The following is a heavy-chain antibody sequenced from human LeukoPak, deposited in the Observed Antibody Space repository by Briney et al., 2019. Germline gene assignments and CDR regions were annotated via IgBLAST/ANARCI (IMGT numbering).Heavy chain of an antibody. CDR2: IIPIFGTA. Sequence: SVKVSCKASGGTFSNYAISWVRQAPGQGLEWMGGIIPIFGTANYAQKFQGRVTITTDESTSTVYMAVSSVRFEDTAVYYCAKDRASSSWSRDAFDIWGQGTVVTVSS. CDR1: GGTFSNYA. D-gene: IGHD6-13*01. V-gene: IGHV1-69*05. J-gene: IGHJ3*02. CDR3: AKDRASSSWSRDAFDI.